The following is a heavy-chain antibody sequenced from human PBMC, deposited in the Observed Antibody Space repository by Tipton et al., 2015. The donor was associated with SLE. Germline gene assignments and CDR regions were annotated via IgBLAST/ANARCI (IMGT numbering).Heavy chain of an antibody. J-gene: IGHJ3*01. V-gene: IGHV3-7*01. CDR2: IKQDGSEK. CDR1: GFTFSSYW. Sequence: SLRLSCAASGFTFSSYWMSWVRQAPGKGLEWVANIKQDGSEKYYVDSVKGRFTISRDNAKNSLYLQMNSLRAEDTAVYYCARDTGPYNWNHGAAFDLWGQGTLVTVSS. D-gene: IGHD1-14*01. CDR3: ARDTGPYNWNHGAAFDL.